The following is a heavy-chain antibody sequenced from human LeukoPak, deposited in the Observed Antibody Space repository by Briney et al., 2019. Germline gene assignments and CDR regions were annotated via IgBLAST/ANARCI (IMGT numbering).Heavy chain of an antibody. D-gene: IGHD2-15*01. CDR3: AKEYCSGGSCYRGAFDI. Sequence: GRSLRLSCAASGFTFDDYAMHGVRQAPGKGLEWVSGISWNSGSIGYADSVKGRFTISRDNAKNSLYLQMNSLRAEDMALYYCAKEYCSGGSCYRGAFDIWGQGTMVTVSS. CDR2: ISWNSGSI. V-gene: IGHV3-9*03. CDR1: GFTFDDYA. J-gene: IGHJ3*02.